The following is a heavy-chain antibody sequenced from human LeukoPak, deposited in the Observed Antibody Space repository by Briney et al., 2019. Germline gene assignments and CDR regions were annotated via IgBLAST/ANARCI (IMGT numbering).Heavy chain of an antibody. J-gene: IGHJ5*02. CDR1: GGSLSSGDYY. D-gene: IGHD1-7*01. CDR3: ARDRKLSRGGNWLDP. V-gene: IGHV4-30-4*01. Sequence: SETLSLTCTVSGGSLSSGDYYWSWIRQSPGKGLEWIGNIYYSEITYYNPSLESRLTTSITTSKNQFSLKLSSVTAADTAVYYCARDRKLSRGGNWLDPWGQGTLVTVSS. CDR2: IYYSEIT.